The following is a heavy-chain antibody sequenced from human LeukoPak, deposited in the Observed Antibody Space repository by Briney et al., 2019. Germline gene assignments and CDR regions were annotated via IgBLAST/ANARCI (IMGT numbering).Heavy chain of an antibody. CDR2: INHSGST. CDR3: ASQDWYNWNYGRFDY. V-gene: IGHV4-34*01. J-gene: IGHJ4*02. D-gene: IGHD1-7*01. CDR1: GGSFSGYY. Sequence: SETLSLTCAVSGGSFSGYYWSWIRQPPGKGLEWIGEINHSGSTNYNPSLKSRVTISVDTSKNQFSLKLSSVTAADTAVYYCASQDWYNWNYGRFDYWGQGTLVSVSS.